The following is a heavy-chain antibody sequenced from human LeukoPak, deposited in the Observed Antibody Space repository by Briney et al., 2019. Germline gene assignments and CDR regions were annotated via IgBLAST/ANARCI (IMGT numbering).Heavy chain of an antibody. D-gene: IGHD5-12*01. J-gene: IGHJ4*02. CDR2: NGASGGST. CDR1: GFTFSSYA. Sequence: GGSLRLACAASGFTFSSYAMSWVRQAPGKGLEWVSANGASGGSTYYADSVKGRFTISRDNFKNTLYLQMNSLRAEDTAVYYCAKDRSGYEGGGFDYWGQGTLVTVSS. CDR3: AKDRSGYEGGGFDY. V-gene: IGHV3-23*01.